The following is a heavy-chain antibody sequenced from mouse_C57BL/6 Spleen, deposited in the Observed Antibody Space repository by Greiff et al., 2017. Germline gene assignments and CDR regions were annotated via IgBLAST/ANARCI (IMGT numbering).Heavy chain of an antibody. CDR2: IHPNSGST. D-gene: IGHD1-1*01. CDR3: ALTTVVARGGFGD. Sequence: QVQLQQPGAELVKPGASVKLSCKASGYTFTSYWMHWVKQRPGQGLEWIGMIHPNSGSTNYNEKFKSKATLTVDKSSSTAYMQLSSLTSEESAVYYCALTTVVARGGFGDWGQGTTLTVSS. V-gene: IGHV1-64*01. CDR1: GYTFTSYW. J-gene: IGHJ2*01.